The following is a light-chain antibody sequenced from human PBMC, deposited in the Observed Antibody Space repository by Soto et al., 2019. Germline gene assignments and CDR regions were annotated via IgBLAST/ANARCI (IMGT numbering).Light chain of an antibody. CDR3: QQYGSSGYT. J-gene: IGKJ2*01. CDR1: QSVSSIY. V-gene: IGKV3-20*01. Sequence: EIVLTQSPGTLSLSPGERATLSCRASQSVSSIYLAWYQQKPGQAPRLLIYGASSRATDIPHRFSGSGSGTDFTLTITRLEPEEFAVYYCQQYGSSGYTFGQGTKLEIK. CDR2: GAS.